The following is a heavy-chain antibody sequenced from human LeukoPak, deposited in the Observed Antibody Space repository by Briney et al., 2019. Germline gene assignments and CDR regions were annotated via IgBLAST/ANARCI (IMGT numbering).Heavy chain of an antibody. J-gene: IGHJ3*02. Sequence: PGGSLRLSCTASGFTFGDHAMSWFRQAPGKGLEWVGFIRSKTYGGATEYAASVKGRFTISRDDSRSIAYLQMNSLKTEDTAVYYCTRRYNYDSSGYYYVRDAFDIWGQGTMVTVSS. CDR2: IRSKTYGGAT. V-gene: IGHV3-49*03. D-gene: IGHD3-22*01. CDR3: TRRYNYDSSGYYYVRDAFDI. CDR1: GFTFGDHA.